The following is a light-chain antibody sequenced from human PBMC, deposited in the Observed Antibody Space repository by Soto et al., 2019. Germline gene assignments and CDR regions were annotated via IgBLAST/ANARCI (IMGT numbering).Light chain of an antibody. CDR3: QQYGSSPQT. CDR2: GAS. V-gene: IGKV3-20*01. CDR1: QSVSSNH. Sequence: ESAVTQAPGTLSLSPGERATLSCRASQSVSSNHVAWYQQKRGQPPRLLIYGASSRATGTPGRFSGSGSGTDFTLTITRLAPEEVAVYYCQQYGSSPQTFGTGTTVEIQ. J-gene: IGKJ1*01.